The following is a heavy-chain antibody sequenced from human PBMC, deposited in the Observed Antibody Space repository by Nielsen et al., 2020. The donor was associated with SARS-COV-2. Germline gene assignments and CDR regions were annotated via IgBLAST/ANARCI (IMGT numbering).Heavy chain of an antibody. Sequence: WIRQPPGKGLEWIGYIYYSGSTSYNPSLKSRVTISVDTSKNQFSLKLSSVTAADTAVYYCARDFRAAGSDAFDIWGQGTMVTVSS. CDR3: ARDFRAAGSDAFDI. CDR2: IYYSGST. D-gene: IGHD1-14*01. V-gene: IGHV4-59*12. J-gene: IGHJ3*02.